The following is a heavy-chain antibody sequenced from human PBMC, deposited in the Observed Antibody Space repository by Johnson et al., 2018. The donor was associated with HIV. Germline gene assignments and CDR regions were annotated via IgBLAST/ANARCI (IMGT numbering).Heavy chain of an antibody. J-gene: IGHJ3*01. CDR3: ARRAYGSRSFSDDFDL. CDR1: GFTFSDYD. Sequence: VQLVESGGGLVQPGGSLRLSCVASGFTFSDYDMHWVRQTTGKVLEWVSAIGIAGDTYYPGSVKGRFTISRENAKNSFYLQMNSLGVGDTAVYYCARRAYGSRSFSDDFDLWGPGTTVIVSS. CDR2: IGIAGDT. D-gene: IGHD3-10*01. V-gene: IGHV3-13*01.